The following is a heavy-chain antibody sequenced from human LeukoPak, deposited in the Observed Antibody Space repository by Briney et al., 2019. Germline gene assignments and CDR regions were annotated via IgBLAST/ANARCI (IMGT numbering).Heavy chain of an antibody. J-gene: IGHJ4*02. CDR2: IYPGDSDT. CDR1: GYSFTSYW. D-gene: IGHD3-22*01. Sequence: GESLKISCQGSGYSFTSYWIGWVRQMPGKGLEWMGIIYPGDSDTRYSPSFQGQVTISADKSISTAYLQWSSLKASDTAMYYCAGLENYDSSGYYSVSNFDYWGQGTLVTVSS. CDR3: AGLENYDSSGYYSVSNFDY. V-gene: IGHV5-51*01.